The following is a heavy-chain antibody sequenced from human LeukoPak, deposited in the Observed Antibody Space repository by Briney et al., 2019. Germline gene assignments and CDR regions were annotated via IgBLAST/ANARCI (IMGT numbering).Heavy chain of an antibody. D-gene: IGHD3-10*01. J-gene: IGHJ4*02. CDR1: GFAFNTYA. V-gene: IGHV3-33*01. CDR3: ARAIFGSGSYPDL. Sequence: GGSLTLSCAASGFAFNTYAMHWDRPAPGQGLEWVALTWHDGSHNFYSNSVRGQFTISRDSSKNTVSREMSNLRPGDRAIYYCARAIFGSGSYPDLWGQGNVVTVSS. CDR2: TWHDGSHN.